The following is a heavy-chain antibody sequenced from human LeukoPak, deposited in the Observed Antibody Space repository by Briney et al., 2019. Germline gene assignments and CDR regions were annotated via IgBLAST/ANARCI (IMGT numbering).Heavy chain of an antibody. Sequence: ASVKVSCKASGYTFTSYYMHWVRQGPGQALEWIGIINPNGGRTSYAQKFQGRVTMTRDTSTSTVYMELSSLRSEDTAVYYCARDHEYYYGSGSYYPGGCDYWGQGTLVTVSS. CDR3: ARDHEYYYGSGSYYPGGCDY. J-gene: IGHJ4*02. D-gene: IGHD3-10*01. V-gene: IGHV1-46*01. CDR2: INPNGGRT. CDR1: GYTFTSYY.